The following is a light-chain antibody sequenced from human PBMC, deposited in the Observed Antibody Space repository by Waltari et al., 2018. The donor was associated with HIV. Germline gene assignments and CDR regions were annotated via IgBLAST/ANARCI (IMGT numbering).Light chain of an antibody. CDR3: SSYAGSNNLL. V-gene: IGLV2-8*01. CDR1: SSDVGGYNY. Sequence: QSALTQPPSASGSPGQSVTISCTGNSSDVGGYNYVPWYQQHPGKAPKLMLYEVTKRPSGVPYRFSGSKSVNTASLTVSGLQAEDEADYYCSSYAGSNNLLFGGGTKLTVL. CDR2: EVT. J-gene: IGLJ2*01.